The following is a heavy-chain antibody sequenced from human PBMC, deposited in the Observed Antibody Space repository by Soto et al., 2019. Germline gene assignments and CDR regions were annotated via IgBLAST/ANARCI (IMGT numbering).Heavy chain of an antibody. V-gene: IGHV3-23*01. CDR3: ARRSSGWYLDY. CDR1: GFTFSSYA. J-gene: IGHJ4*02. Sequence: EVQLLESGGGLVQPGGSLRLSCAASGFTFSSYAMSWVRQAPGKGLEWVSAISGSGGSTYYADSVKGRFTISRDNTKNTLYLQMNSLRAQDTAVYYCARRSSGWYLDYWGQGTLVTVSS. D-gene: IGHD6-19*01. CDR2: ISGSGGST.